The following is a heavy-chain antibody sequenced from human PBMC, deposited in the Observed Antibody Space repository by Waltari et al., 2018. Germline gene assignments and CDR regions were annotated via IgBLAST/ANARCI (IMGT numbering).Heavy chain of an antibody. Sequence: ELQLVESGGGLVQPGGSLSLSCEGSGITLSSYWMHWFRQTPGKGLVWLSRINTDGSWITYADSVKGRFTISRDDSKNTLYLQMNSLRAEDTGVYYCVGATAYWDVWGQGTTVTVSS. CDR1: GITLSSYW. J-gene: IGHJ6*02. V-gene: IGHV3-74*01. CDR2: INTDGSWI. D-gene: IGHD1-26*01. CDR3: VGATAYWDV.